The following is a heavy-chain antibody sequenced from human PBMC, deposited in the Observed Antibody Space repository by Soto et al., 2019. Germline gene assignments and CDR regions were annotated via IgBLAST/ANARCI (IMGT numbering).Heavy chain of an antibody. D-gene: IGHD3-16*01. CDR2: ISHSGTV. V-gene: IGHV4-4*02. J-gene: IGHJ4*02. CDR1: SVSITRSNW. CDR3: ARDYDGFDY. Sequence: SETLSLTCAESSVSITRSNWWPWVRQPPGKGLEWLGKISHSGTVNYNATLRSRVTISVDKPKNQLSLKLMSVTAADTAVYYCARDYDGFDYWGPGILVTVS.